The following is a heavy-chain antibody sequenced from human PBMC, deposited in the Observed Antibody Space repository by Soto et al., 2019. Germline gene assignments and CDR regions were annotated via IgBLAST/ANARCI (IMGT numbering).Heavy chain of an antibody. CDR2: IWYDGSNK. J-gene: IGHJ5*02. CDR1: GFTFSSYG. CDR3: ARRLQVWFDP. Sequence: QVQLVESGGGVVQPGRSLRLSCAASGFTFSSYGMHWVRQAPGKGLEWVAVIWYDGSNKYYADSVKGRFTISRDNSKNTVYLQMNSLRAEDTAVYYCARRLQVWFDPWGQGTLVTVSA. D-gene: IGHD2-21*01. V-gene: IGHV3-33*01.